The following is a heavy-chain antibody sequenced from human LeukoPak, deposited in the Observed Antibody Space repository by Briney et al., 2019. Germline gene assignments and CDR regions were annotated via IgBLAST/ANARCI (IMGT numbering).Heavy chain of an antibody. CDR1: GSTFTVYY. Sequence: ASVTVSFTGSGSTFTVYYMDWVRQAPGQGIERMGWINPNSGGTDYTQKFQGRGTITRDTALSKDYMELRRRRYDATAVYYCTRATSVVVPAADHYYYGMDVWGQGTTVTVSS. CDR3: TRATSVVVPAADHYYYGMDV. V-gene: IGHV1-2*02. J-gene: IGHJ6*02. CDR2: INPNSGGT. D-gene: IGHD2-2*01.